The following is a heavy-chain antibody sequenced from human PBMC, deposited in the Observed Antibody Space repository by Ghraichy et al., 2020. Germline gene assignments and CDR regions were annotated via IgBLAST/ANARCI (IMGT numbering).Heavy chain of an antibody. CDR1: GGSFSGYY. CDR2: INHTGST. D-gene: IGHD2-2*01. J-gene: IGHJ4*02. V-gene: IGHV4-34*01. CDR3: ARGHRGPAAIPYFDY. Sequence: SETLSLTCAVYGGSFSGYYWSWIRQPPGKGLEWIGEINHTGSTNYNPSLKSRVTISVDTSKNQFSLKLSSVTAADTAVYYCARGHRGPAAIPYFDYWGQGTLVTVSS.